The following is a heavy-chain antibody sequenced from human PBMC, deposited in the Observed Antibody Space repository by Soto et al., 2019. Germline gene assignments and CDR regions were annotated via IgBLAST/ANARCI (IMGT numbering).Heavy chain of an antibody. CDR2: INSDGSST. D-gene: IGHD2-15*01. CDR3: ARDARYCSGGSCYGDWFDP. J-gene: IGHJ5*02. V-gene: IGHV3-74*01. CDR1: GFTFSSYW. Sequence: EVQLVESGGGLVQPGGSLRLSCAASGFTFSSYWMHWVRQAPGKGLVWVSRINSDGSSTSYADSVKGRFTISRDNAKNTLYLQMNSLRAEDTAVYYCARDARYCSGGSCYGDWFDPWGQGTLATVSS.